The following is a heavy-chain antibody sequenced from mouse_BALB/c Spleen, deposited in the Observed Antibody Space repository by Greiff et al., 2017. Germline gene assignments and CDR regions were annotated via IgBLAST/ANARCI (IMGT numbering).Heavy chain of an antibody. V-gene: IGHV5-4*02. CDR2: ISDGGSYT. CDR3: ARGGDYDYFDY. J-gene: IGHJ2*01. CDR1: GFTFSDYY. D-gene: IGHD2-4*01. Sequence: EVKVEESGGGLVKPGGSLKLSCAASGFTFSDYYMYWVRQTPEKRLEWVATISDGGSYTYYPDSVKGRFTISRDNAKNNLYLQMSSLKSEDTAMYYCARGGDYDYFDYWGQGTTLTVSS.